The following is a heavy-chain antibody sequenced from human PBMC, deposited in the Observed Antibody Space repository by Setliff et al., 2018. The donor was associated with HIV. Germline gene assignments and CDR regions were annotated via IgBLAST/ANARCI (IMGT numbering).Heavy chain of an antibody. CDR2: IKQDGSKA. CDR3: ARDDSNGNTDAFDI. Sequence: GGSLRLSCAASGFTFSSYWMSWVRQAPGKGLEWVADIKQDGSKAYYMDSVKGRFTISRDNPKNSLYLQMISLRAEATAVYYCARDDSNGNTDAFDIWGQGTMVTVSS. D-gene: IGHD5-18*01. V-gene: IGHV3-7*04. CDR1: GFTFSSYW. J-gene: IGHJ3*02.